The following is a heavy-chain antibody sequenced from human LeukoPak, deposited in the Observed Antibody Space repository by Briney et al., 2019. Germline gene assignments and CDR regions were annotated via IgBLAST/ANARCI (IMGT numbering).Heavy chain of an antibody. V-gene: IGHV3-7*01. Sequence: GGSLRLSCSTSGFSFRNYWMSWVRQAPGKGLEWVANIKPDGSEKNYVDSVKGRFTISRDNAKNSLDLEMNSLRAEDAAVYYCARGLVKCSSTSCFHPWGQGTLVTVSS. CDR2: IKPDGSEK. D-gene: IGHD2-2*01. CDR3: ARGLVKCSSTSCFHP. J-gene: IGHJ5*02. CDR1: GFSFRNYW.